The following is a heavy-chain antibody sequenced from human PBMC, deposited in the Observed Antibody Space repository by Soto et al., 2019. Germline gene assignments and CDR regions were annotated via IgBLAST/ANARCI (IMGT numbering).Heavy chain of an antibody. CDR1: GGSISSGGYS. J-gene: IGHJ5*02. CDR2: IYHSGST. D-gene: IGHD4-17*01. V-gene: IGHV4-30-2*01. CDR3: ARVHDYEAWFDP. Sequence: PSETLSLTCAVSGGSISSGGYSWSWIRQPPGKGLEWIGYIYHSGSTYYNPSLKSRVTISVDRSKNQFSLKLSSVTAADTAVYYCARVHDYEAWFDPWGQGTLVTVSS.